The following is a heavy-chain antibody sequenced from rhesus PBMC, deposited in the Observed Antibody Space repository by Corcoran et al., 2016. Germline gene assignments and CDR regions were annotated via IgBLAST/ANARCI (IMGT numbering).Heavy chain of an antibody. J-gene: IGHJ4*01. Sequence: QLQLQESGPGLVTPSETLSVTCAVSGGSISSSYWSWIRQAPGKGLEWIGYIYGSGSSTNYNPSLKSRVTLSVDTSKNQLSLKLSSVTTADTAVYYCARHLGSYYPFDYWGQGVLVTVSS. CDR3: ARHLGSYYPFDY. V-gene: IGHV4-169*01. CDR1: GGSISSSY. CDR2: IYGSGSST. D-gene: IGHD3-16*01.